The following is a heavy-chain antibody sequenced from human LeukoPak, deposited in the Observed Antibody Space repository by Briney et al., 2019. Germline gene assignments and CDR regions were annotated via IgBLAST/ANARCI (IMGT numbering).Heavy chain of an antibody. J-gene: IGHJ4*02. Sequence: GGSLRLSCAASGFTFDDYAMHWVRQAPGKGLEWVSLISWDGGSTYYADSVKGRFTISRDNSKNSLYLQMHSLRAEDTALYYCAKGTSSWHEFDYWGQGTLVTVSS. D-gene: IGHD6-13*01. CDR3: AKGTSSWHEFDY. CDR1: GFTFDDYA. CDR2: ISWDGGST. V-gene: IGHV3-43D*03.